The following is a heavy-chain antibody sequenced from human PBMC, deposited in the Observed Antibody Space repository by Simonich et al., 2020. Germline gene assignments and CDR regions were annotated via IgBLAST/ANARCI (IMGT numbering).Heavy chain of an antibody. V-gene: IGHV3-23*01. Sequence: EVQLLESGGGLVQPGGSLRLSCTASGFTFSSYAMSWFRQAPGKGRGWVSAISGSGCSTYYADSLKGRFTISRDKSKNTLYLQMNSLRAEDTAVYYCATYYFDYWGQGTLVTVSS. CDR3: ATYYFDY. CDR1: GFTFSSYA. J-gene: IGHJ4*02. CDR2: ISGSGCST.